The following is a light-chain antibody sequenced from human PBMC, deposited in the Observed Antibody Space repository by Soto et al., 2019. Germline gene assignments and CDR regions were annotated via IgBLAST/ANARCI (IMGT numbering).Light chain of an antibody. V-gene: IGKV1-5*03. J-gene: IGKJ1*01. CDR3: QQYNSYPWT. Sequence: DIQMTQSPSTLSASVGDRVTITCRARQSISSWLAWYQQKPGKAPKLLIYKASSLESGVPSRFSGSGSGTEFTLTISSLQPDDFATYYCQQYNSYPWTFGQGTKVEIQ. CDR1: QSISSW. CDR2: KAS.